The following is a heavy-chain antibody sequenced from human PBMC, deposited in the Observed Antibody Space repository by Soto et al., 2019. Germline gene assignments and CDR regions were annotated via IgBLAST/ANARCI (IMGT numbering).Heavy chain of an antibody. CDR3: ARGPGEYFDY. CDR2: IWYDGSNK. Sequence: QVQLVESGGGVVQPGRSLRLSCAASGFTFSSYGMHWVRQAPGKGLEWVAVIWYDGSNKYYADSVKGRFTISRDNSKNTRYLQMNGLRAEDTAVYYCARGPGEYFDYWGQGTLVTVSS. CDR1: GFTFSSYG. D-gene: IGHD3-16*01. V-gene: IGHV3-33*01. J-gene: IGHJ4*02.